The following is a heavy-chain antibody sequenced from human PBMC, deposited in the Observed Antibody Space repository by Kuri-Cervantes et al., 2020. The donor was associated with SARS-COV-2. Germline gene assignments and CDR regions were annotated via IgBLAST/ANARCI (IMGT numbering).Heavy chain of an antibody. Sequence: GESLKISCAASGFIFSSYAMHWVRQAPGKGLEWVAVISYDGSNKYYADSVKGRFTISRDNSKNTLYLQMNSLRAEDTAVYYCARLNGAYSNYFDYWGQGILVTVSS. CDR2: ISYDGSNK. CDR1: GFIFSSYA. CDR3: ARLNGAYSNYFDY. D-gene: IGHD7-27*01. J-gene: IGHJ4*02. V-gene: IGHV3-30-3*01.